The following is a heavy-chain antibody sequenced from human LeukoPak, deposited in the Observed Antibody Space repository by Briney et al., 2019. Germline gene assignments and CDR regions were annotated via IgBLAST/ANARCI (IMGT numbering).Heavy chain of an antibody. Sequence: GGSLRLSCAASGFTFSSYWMHWVRQAPGKGLVYVSRINSDGRSTSYADSMKGRFTISRDNAKNTLYLQMNSLRAEDTAVYYCARGLEGSGYSYGGWGQGTLVTVSS. V-gene: IGHV3-74*01. CDR2: INSDGRST. J-gene: IGHJ4*02. CDR1: GFTFSSYW. CDR3: ARGLEGSGYSYGG. D-gene: IGHD5-18*01.